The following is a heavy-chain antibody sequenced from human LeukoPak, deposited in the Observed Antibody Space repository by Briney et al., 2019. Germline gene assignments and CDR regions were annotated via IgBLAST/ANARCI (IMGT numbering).Heavy chain of an antibody. Sequence: GGSLRLSCAASGFTFSSYGVHWVRQAPGKGLEWVAVISYDGGNKYYADSVKGRFTISRDNSKNTLYLQMNSLRAEDTAVYYCAKDRMVRGVTEPDYWGQGTLVTVSP. V-gene: IGHV3-30*18. CDR3: AKDRMVRGVTEPDY. CDR2: ISYDGGNK. D-gene: IGHD3-10*01. CDR1: GFTFSSYG. J-gene: IGHJ4*02.